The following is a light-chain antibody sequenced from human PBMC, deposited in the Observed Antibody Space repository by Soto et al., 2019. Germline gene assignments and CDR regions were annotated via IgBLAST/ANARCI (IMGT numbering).Light chain of an antibody. J-gene: IGLJ2*01. CDR3: QSYDSSLSGLDVV. Sequence: QSVLTQPPSASGAPGQTVTISCTGSSSNIGAGYDVHWYQQLPGTAPKLLIYDNSNRPSGVPDRFSGSKSGTSASLAIPGLQAEDAADYYGQSYDSSLSGLDVVFGGGTKLTVL. CDR1: SSNIGAGYD. CDR2: DNS. V-gene: IGLV1-40*01.